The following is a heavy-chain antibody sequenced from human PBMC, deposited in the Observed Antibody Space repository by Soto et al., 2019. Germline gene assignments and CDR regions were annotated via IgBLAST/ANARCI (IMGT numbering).Heavy chain of an antibody. CDR2: IYYSVST. D-gene: IGHD6-13*01. V-gene: IGHV4-59*12. J-gene: IGHJ5*02. CDR1: GGSISSYY. Sequence: PSETLSLTCTVSGGSISSYYWSWIRQPPGKGLEWIGYIYYSVSTNYNPSLKSRVTISVDTSKNQFSLKLSSVTAADTAVYYCARGIKQQLVPGWFDPWGQGTLVTVSS. CDR3: ARGIKQQLVPGWFDP.